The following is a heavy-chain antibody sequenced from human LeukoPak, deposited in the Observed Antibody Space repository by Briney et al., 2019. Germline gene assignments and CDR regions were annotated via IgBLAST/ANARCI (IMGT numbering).Heavy chain of an antibody. J-gene: IGHJ4*02. CDR3: ARVRYSGYEDY. V-gene: IGHV4-31*03. Sequence: SETLSLTCTVSGGSISSGGYYCSWIRQHPGKGLEWIGYIYYSGSTYYNPSLKSRVTISVDTSKNQFSLKLSSVTAADTAVYYCARVRYSGYEDYWGQGTLVTVSS. CDR2: IYYSGST. D-gene: IGHD5-12*01. CDR1: GGSISSGGYY.